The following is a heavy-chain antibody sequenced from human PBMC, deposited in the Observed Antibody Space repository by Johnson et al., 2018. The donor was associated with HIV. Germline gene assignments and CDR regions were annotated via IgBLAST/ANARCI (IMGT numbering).Heavy chain of an antibody. CDR1: DSMLSSYG. CDR3: ARDPHGGYCSSSSCYGGDVFDI. J-gene: IGHJ3*02. CDR2: ISYDGYKT. Sequence: QVQLVESGGGVVQPAGSLRLSCPASDSMLSSYGLHWVRQAPGKGLEWVAIISYDGYKTYSVDSVKGRFPISRDTAKNSLYLQMNSLRAEDTAVYYCARDPHGGYCSSSSCYGGDVFDIWGQGTKVTVSS. V-gene: IGHV3-30*03. D-gene: IGHD2-2*01.